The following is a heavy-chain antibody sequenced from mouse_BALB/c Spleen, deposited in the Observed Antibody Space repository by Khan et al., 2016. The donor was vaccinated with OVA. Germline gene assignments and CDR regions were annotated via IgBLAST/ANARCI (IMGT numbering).Heavy chain of an antibody. V-gene: IGHV1-39*01. Sequence: VQLQQPGPELVKPGASVKISCKTSGFSFTDYMMLWVKQSHGKSLEWIGSINPYYGSTTYNLKFKDKATLTVDKSSNTAYMQLNSLTSEDSAVYYCARSGWSQGLFAYWGQGTLVTVSA. D-gene: IGHD1-1*02. CDR3: ARSGWSQGLFAY. J-gene: IGHJ3*01. CDR1: GFSFTDYM. CDR2: INPYYGST.